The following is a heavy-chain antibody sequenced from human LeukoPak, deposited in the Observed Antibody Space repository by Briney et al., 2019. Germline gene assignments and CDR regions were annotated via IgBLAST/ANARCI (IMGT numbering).Heavy chain of an antibody. J-gene: IGHJ5*02. CDR2: IWHSEST. CDR1: GDSINSPNW. Sequence: PSETLSLTCAVSGDSINSPNWWTRVRQTPEKGLEWIGEIWHSESTNYNPSLKSRVSISIDKSANQFSLRLTSVTAADTAIYYCAFRNGRALSWGQGALVTVSS. D-gene: IGHD2-8*01. V-gene: IGHV4-4*02. CDR3: AFRNGRALS.